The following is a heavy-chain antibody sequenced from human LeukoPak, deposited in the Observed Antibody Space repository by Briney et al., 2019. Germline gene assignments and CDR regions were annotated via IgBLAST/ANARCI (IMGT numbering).Heavy chain of an antibody. D-gene: IGHD4-23*01. Sequence: PSETLSLTCTVPGGSISSYYWSWIRQPPGKGLEWIGYIYYSGSTNYNPSLKSRVTISVDTSKNQFSLKLSSVTAADTAVYYCAAVHHGGNTGVAAFDIWGQGTMVTVSS. J-gene: IGHJ3*02. CDR3: AAVHHGGNTGVAAFDI. CDR2: IYYSGST. CDR1: GGSISSYY. V-gene: IGHV4-59*01.